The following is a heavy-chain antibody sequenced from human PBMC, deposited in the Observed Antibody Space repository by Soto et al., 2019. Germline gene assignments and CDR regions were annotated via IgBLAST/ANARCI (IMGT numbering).Heavy chain of an antibody. D-gene: IGHD1-20*01. Sequence: QVQLVQSGAEVKKPGASVTVSCKASGYTFTNYGINWVRQAPGQGLEWLGWVSAYNGERRYAQRIQARVIMTTDTSTTTAYLELRSLRFDDTAVYYCSRGTSIPASGDYWGQGALVTISS. CDR2: VSAYNGER. J-gene: IGHJ4*01. CDR3: SRGTSIPASGDY. CDR1: GYTFTNYG. V-gene: IGHV1-18*01.